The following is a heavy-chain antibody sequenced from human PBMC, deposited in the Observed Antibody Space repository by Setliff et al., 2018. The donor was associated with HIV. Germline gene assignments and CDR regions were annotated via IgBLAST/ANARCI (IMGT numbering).Heavy chain of an antibody. Sequence: ASVKVSCKASGYTFINYAMNWVRQAPGQGLEWTGWINTHTGSPTYAQAFTGRFVFSVDTSVSTAYLQISSLKAEDTAVYYCARALYGDYGGDINWFDPWGQGTLVTVS. V-gene: IGHV7-4-1*02. J-gene: IGHJ5*02. D-gene: IGHD4-17*01. CDR2: INTHTGSP. CDR3: ARALYGDYGGDINWFDP. CDR1: GYTFINYA.